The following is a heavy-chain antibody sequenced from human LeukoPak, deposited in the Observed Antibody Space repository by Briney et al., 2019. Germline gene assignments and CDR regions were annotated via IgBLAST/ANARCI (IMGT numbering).Heavy chain of an antibody. CDR1: GFTFSSYS. CDR2: ISSSSSYI. V-gene: IGHV3-21*01. J-gene: IGHJ6*02. D-gene: IGHD5-24*01. CDR3: ARVRGAYGMGV. Sequence: GGSLRLSCAASGFTFSSYSMNWVRQAPGKGLEWVSSISSSSSYIYYADSVKGRFTISRDNAKNSLYLQMNSLRAEDTAVYYCARVRGAYGMGVWGQGTTVTVSS.